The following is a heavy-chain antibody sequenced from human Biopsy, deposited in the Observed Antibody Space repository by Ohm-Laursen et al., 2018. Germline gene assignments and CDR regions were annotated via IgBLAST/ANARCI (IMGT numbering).Heavy chain of an antibody. D-gene: IGHD2-2*01. J-gene: IGHJ6*02. V-gene: IGHV4-59*01. CDR1: RGSISSYY. Sequence: GTLSLTCTVSRGSISSYYWSWIRQAPGKTLEWIASINYRGNTNYNPSLKSRVTMSAHTSTNQFSLKLTSVTAADTAVYYCARDKITYCTSTSCDYFGMDVWGQGTTVTVSS. CDR2: INYRGNT. CDR3: ARDKITYCTSTSCDYFGMDV.